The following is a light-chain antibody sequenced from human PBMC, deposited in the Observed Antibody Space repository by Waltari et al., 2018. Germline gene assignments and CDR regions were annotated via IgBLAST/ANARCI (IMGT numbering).Light chain of an antibody. CDR2: KAT. V-gene: IGKV1-5*03. J-gene: IGKJ1*01. CDR3: QQYNSYPWT. Sequence: DIQMTQSPSTLSASVGDTFTITCRASQTISSWLAWYQQKPGRAPKRLIYKATTLEGGVPSRFSGSGSGTEFTLTISSLQPDDFATYYCQQYNSYPWTFGQGTKVEVK. CDR1: QTISSW.